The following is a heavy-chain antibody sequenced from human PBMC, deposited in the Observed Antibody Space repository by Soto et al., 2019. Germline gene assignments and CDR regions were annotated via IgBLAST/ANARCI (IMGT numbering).Heavy chain of an antibody. CDR1: GGSISSYY. CDR3: ARDRYGDYFDY. CDR2: IYYSGTT. V-gene: IGHV4-59*01. Sequence: SETLSLTCTVSGGSISSYYWSWIRQPPGKGLEWIGFIYYSGTTNYNPSLKSRVTISVDTSKNQFSLKLSSVTAADTAVYYCARDRYGDYFDYWGQGTLVTVSS. J-gene: IGHJ4*02. D-gene: IGHD4-17*01.